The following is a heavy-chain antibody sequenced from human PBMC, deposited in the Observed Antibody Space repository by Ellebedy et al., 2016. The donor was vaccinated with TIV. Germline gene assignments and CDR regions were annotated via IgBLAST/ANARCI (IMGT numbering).Heavy chain of an antibody. Sequence: ASVKVSCKASGYTFTGYYMHWVRQAPGQGLEWIGWINPYSGGTNYQGRVTMTRDTSISTAYMELSGLRSDDTAVYYCARDYSSSTDFDYWGQGTLVTVSS. CDR2: INPYSGGT. V-gene: IGHV1-2*02. CDR3: ARDYSSSTDFDY. D-gene: IGHD6-6*01. CDR1: GYTFTGYY. J-gene: IGHJ4*02.